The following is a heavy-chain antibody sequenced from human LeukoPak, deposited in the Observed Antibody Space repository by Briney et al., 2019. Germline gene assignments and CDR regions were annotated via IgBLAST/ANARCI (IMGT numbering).Heavy chain of an antibody. CDR2: FYYSGSS. D-gene: IGHD3-10*01. CDR1: GGSISSYY. J-gene: IGHJ4*02. CDR3: ARAMSMVRGIIITPLPDY. Sequence: PSETLSLTCTVSGGSISSYYWGWIRQPPGKGLEWIGSFYYSGSSYYNPSLKRRVTMSVDTFRNQFSLKLTSVTAADTAVYYCARAMSMVRGIIITPLPDYWGQGTLVTVSS. V-gene: IGHV4-39*07.